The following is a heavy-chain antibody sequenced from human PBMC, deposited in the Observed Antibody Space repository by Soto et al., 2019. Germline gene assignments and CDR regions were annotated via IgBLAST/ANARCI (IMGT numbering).Heavy chain of an antibody. CDR3: ARGYFWSGYYYYYYYGMDV. D-gene: IGHD3-3*01. Sequence: SETLSLTCAVYGGSFSGYYWSWIRQPPGKGLEWIGEINHSGSTNYNPPLKSRVTISVDTSKNQFSLKLSSVTAADTAVYYCARGYFWSGYYYYYYYGMDVWGQGTTVTVSS. CDR2: INHSGST. V-gene: IGHV4-34*01. CDR1: GGSFSGYY. J-gene: IGHJ6*02.